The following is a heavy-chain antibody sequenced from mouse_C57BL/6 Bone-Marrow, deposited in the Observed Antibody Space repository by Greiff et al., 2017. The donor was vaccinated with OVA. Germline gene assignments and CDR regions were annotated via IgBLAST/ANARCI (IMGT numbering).Heavy chain of an antibody. D-gene: IGHD4-1*02. J-gene: IGHJ3*01. CDR1: GYTFTSYG. CDR3: AKERINRDLAY. Sequence: QVQLQQSGAELARPGASVKLSCKASGYTFTSYGISWVKQRTGQGLEWIGEIYPRSGNTYYNEKFKGKATLTADKYSSTAYMELRSLTSEDSAVYFCAKERINRDLAYWGQGTLVTVSA. V-gene: IGHV1-81*01. CDR2: IYPRSGNT.